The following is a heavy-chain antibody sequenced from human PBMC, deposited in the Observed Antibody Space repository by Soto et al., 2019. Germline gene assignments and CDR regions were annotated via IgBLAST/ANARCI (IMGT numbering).Heavy chain of an antibody. J-gene: IGHJ4*02. D-gene: IGHD3-3*01. CDR1: GFTFTSSA. Sequence: VKVSCKASGFTFTSSAVQWVRQARGQRLEWIGWIVVGSGNTNYAQKFQERVTITRDMSTSTAYMELSSLRSEDTAVYYCAAGSIDFWSGYHPFDYWGQGTLVTVSS. CDR3: AAGSIDFWSGYHPFDY. CDR2: IVVGSGNT. V-gene: IGHV1-58*01.